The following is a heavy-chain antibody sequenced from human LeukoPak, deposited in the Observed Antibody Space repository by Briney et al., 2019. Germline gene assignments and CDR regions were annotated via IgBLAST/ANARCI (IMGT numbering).Heavy chain of an antibody. CDR2: IYHSGST. V-gene: IGHV4-38-2*02. D-gene: IGHD6-6*01. J-gene: IGHJ6*03. CDR1: GYSISSGYY. Sequence: SETLSLTCTVSGYSISSGYYWGWIRQPPGKGLEWIGSIYHSGSTYYNPSLKSRVTISVDTSKNQFSLKLSSVTAADTAVYYCARQSSSSSSYYYYYYMDVWGKGTTVTVSS. CDR3: ARQSSSSSSYYYYYYMDV.